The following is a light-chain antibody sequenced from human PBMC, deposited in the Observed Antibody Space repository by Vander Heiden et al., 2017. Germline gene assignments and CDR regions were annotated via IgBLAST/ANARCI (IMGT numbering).Light chain of an antibody. CDR2: ANN. Sequence: QSVLIQPPSASGTPGQRVTISCSGSSSNIEPNSANWYQQLPGTAPKLLIYANNQRPSGAPARFSGSKSGTAASLAIRGLQSADEADYYCAVWDDSLNGWVFGGGTKLTVL. CDR1: SSNIEPNS. J-gene: IGLJ3*02. V-gene: IGLV1-44*01. CDR3: AVWDDSLNGWV.